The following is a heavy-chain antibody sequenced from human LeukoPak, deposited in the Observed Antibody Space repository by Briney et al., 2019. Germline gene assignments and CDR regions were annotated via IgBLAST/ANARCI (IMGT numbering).Heavy chain of an antibody. V-gene: IGHV4-39*07. CDR3: ARGRLDSNYYYYYYMDV. J-gene: IGHJ6*03. CDR1: GGSISSSSYY. Sequence: PSETLSLTCTVSGGSISSSSYYWGWIRQPPGKGLEWIGEINHSGSTNYNPSLKSRVTISVDTSKNQFSLKLSSVTAADTAVYYCARGRLDSNYYYYYYMDVWGKGTTVTVSS. D-gene: IGHD4-11*01. CDR2: INHSGST.